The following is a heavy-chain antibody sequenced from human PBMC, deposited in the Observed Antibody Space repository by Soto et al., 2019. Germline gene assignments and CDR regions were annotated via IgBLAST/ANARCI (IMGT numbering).Heavy chain of an antibody. D-gene: IGHD5-18*01. CDR2: INAGNGNT. CDR1: GYTFTSYA. J-gene: IGHJ3*02. CDR3: AGEPRGYSYEGAFDI. Sequence: QVQLVQSGAEVKKPGASVKVSCKASGYTFTSYAMHWVRQAPGQRLEWMGWINAGNGNTKYSQKFQGRVTITRDTSASTAYMELSSLRSEDTAVYYCAGEPRGYSYEGAFDIWGQGTMVTVSS. V-gene: IGHV1-3*01.